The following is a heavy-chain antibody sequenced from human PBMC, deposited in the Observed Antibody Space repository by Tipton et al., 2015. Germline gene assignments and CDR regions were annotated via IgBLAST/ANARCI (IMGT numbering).Heavy chain of an antibody. CDR3: ARGNANSSTWHFDY. CDR1: GGSFSDFY. CDR2: INHSGST. V-gene: IGHV4-34*01. D-gene: IGHD6-13*01. J-gene: IGHJ4*02. Sequence: GLVKPSETLSLACGVHGGSFSDFYWNWIRQTPGKGLEWIGEINHSGSTTYNPSLKSRISLSIDTSKNQISLKMISVTAADTAVYYCARGNANSSTWHFDYWGQGTLVIVSP.